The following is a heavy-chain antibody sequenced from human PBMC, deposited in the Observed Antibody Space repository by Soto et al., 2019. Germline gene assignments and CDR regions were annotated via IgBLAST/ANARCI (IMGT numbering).Heavy chain of an antibody. V-gene: IGHV1-69*08. D-gene: IGHD2-15*01. CDR3: ARDIVVVVTATGAFAGSRWFDP. J-gene: IGHJ5*02. Sequence: QVQLVQSGAEVKKPGSSVKVSCKASGDTFSSYTISWVRQAPGQGLEWMGRIIPILGIANYAQKFHGRVTITADKTTSTAYMELSSLRSEDTAMYYCARDIVVVVTATGAFAGSRWFDPWGQGNLVTVSS. CDR1: GDTFSSYT. CDR2: IIPILGIA.